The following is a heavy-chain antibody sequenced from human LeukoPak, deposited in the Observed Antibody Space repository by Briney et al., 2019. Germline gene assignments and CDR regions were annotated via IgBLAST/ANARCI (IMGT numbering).Heavy chain of an antibody. V-gene: IGHV4-59*01. Sequence: SETLSLTCTVSGGSISSYYWSWIRQPPGKGLEWIGYIYYSGSTNYNPSLKSRVTISVDTSKNQFSLKLSSVTAADTAVYYCASSSSGLWGQGTLVTVSS. CDR2: IYYSGST. J-gene: IGHJ4*02. D-gene: IGHD6-19*01. CDR1: GGSISSYY. CDR3: ASSSSGL.